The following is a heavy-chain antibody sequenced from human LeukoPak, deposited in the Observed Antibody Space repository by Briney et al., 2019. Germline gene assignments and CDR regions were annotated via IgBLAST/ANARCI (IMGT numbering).Heavy chain of an antibody. CDR1: GYPFRNYD. Sequence: GASVKVSCKTSGYPFRNYDINWVRQATGQGLEWMGIINPSGGSTSYAQKFQGRVTMTRDMSTSTVYMELSSLRSEDTAVYYCARDPPYHYDSSGFDDAFDIWGQGTMVTVSS. CDR3: ARDPPYHYDSSGFDDAFDI. V-gene: IGHV1-46*01. D-gene: IGHD3-22*01. CDR2: INPSGGST. J-gene: IGHJ3*02.